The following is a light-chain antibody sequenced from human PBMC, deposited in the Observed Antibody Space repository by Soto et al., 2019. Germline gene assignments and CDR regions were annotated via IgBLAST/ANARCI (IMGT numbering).Light chain of an antibody. J-gene: IGKJ2*01. CDR2: AAS. CDR3: QHLDGDRLYT. CDR1: QVINNY. Sequence: DIQLTQSPSFLSASVGDRVTVTCRASQVINNYLAWYQQKPGKAPKLLIYAASTLQLGVPSRFSGSGPGTEFTLTINSLQPEDFATYFCQHLDGDRLYTFCQGTKLDI. V-gene: IGKV1-9*01.